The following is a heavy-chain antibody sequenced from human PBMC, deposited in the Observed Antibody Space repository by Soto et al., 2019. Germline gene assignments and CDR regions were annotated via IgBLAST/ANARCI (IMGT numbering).Heavy chain of an antibody. V-gene: IGHV3-21*01. CDR2: ISSSSSYI. D-gene: IGHD2-2*01. CDR3: ASVVPAAMLHYYYMDV. CDR1: GFTFSSYS. J-gene: IGHJ6*03. Sequence: PGGSLRLSCAASGFTFSSYSMNWVRQAPGKGLEWVSSISSSSSYIYYADSVKGRFTISRDNAKNSLYLQMNSLRAEDTAVYYCASVVPAAMLHYYYMDVWGKGTTVTVSS.